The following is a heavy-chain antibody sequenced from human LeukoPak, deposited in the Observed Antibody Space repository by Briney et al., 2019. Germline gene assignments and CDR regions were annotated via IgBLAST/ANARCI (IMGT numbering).Heavy chain of an antibody. CDR2: ISAYNGNT. CDR1: GYTFTSYG. D-gene: IGHD2-15*01. V-gene: IGHV1-18*01. CDR3: ARDGYCSGGSCYFLAPFDY. Sequence: GASVKVSCKASGYTFTSYGISWVRQAPGQGLEWMGWISAYNGNTNYAQKLQGRVTMTTDTPTSTAYMELRSLRSDDTAVYYCARDGYCSGGSCYFLAPFDYWGQGTLVTVSS. J-gene: IGHJ4*02.